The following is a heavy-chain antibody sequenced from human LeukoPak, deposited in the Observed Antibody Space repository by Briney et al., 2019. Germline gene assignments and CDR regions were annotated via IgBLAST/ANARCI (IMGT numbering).Heavy chain of an antibody. V-gene: IGHV4-59*08. CDR1: GGSISHYY. CDR2: VSNSGTM. CDR3: ARHHSSAYPFDY. J-gene: IGHJ4*02. Sequence: SETLSLTCTVSGGSISHYYWSWIRQSPGKGLEWIGYVSNSGTMNYRPSLRGRVTVSVDTSQNRVSLKLTSMTAADTGLYYCARHHSSAYPFDYWGQGTLVTVSS. D-gene: IGHD3-22*01.